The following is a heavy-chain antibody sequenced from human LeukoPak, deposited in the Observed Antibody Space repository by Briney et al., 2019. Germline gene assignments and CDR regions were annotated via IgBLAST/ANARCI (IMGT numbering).Heavy chain of an antibody. V-gene: IGHV3-48*01. Sequence: PGGSLRLSCTASGLNFSNYNLNWVRQAPGKGLEWVSYISSRSSTIYYAESVKGRFTISRDNAKNSLYLQMNSLRAEDTAVYYCARDFSSSWDFEFWGQGSLVTVSS. D-gene: IGHD6-13*01. CDR3: ARDFSSSWDFEF. CDR2: ISSRSSTI. CDR1: GLNFSNYN. J-gene: IGHJ4*02.